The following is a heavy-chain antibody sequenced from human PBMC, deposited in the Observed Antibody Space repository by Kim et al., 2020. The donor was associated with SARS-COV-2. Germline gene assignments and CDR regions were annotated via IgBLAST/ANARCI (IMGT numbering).Heavy chain of an antibody. J-gene: IGHJ4*02. V-gene: IGHV3-11*01. CDR2: ISSSGSTI. Sequence: GGSLRLSCAASGFTFSDYYMSWIRQAPGKGLEWVSYISSSGSTIYYADSVKGRFTISRDNAKNSLYLQMNSLRAEDTAVYYCARPLSSGWYYFDYWGQGTLVTVSS. CDR3: ARPLSSGWYYFDY. CDR1: GFTFSDYY. D-gene: IGHD6-19*01.